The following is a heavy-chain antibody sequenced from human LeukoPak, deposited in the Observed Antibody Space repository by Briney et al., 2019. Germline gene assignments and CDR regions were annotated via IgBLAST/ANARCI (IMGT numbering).Heavy chain of an antibody. CDR3: ASRKLGNDY. Sequence: SETLFLTCTVSGGSITSYYWSWIRQPAGKGLEWIGRIYTTGSTYYNHFLKSRVTMAVDTSKNQFSLKLISVTAADTAVYYCASRKLGNDYWGQGTLVTVSS. CDR1: GGSITSYY. CDR2: IYTTGST. V-gene: IGHV4-4*07. D-gene: IGHD7-27*01. J-gene: IGHJ4*02.